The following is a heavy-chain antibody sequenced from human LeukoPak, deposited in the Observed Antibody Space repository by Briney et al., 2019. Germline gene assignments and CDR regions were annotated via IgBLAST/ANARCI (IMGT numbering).Heavy chain of an antibody. CDR2: INPSDGFT. Sequence: ASVKVSCMASGYTFTSYYMHWVRQAPGQGLEWMGVINPSDGFTSYAQKFQGRVTMTRDTSTSTVYMELSSLRSEDTAVYYCARLIYGDSRYYFDYWGQGTLVTVSS. V-gene: IGHV1-46*01. D-gene: IGHD4-17*01. J-gene: IGHJ4*02. CDR3: ARLIYGDSRYYFDY. CDR1: GYTFTSYY.